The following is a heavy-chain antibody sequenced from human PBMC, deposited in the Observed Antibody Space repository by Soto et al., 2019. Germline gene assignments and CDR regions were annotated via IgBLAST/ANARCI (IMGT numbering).Heavy chain of an antibody. CDR1: GYSFTSYW. J-gene: IGHJ6*02. CDR2: IYPGDSDT. V-gene: IGHV5-51*01. Sequence: PGESLKISCKGSGYSFTSYWIGWVRQMPGKGLEWMGIIYPGDSDTRYSPSFQGQVTISADKSISTAYLQWSSLKASDTAMYYCARALVSYCSGGSCYYDYYGMDVWGQGTTVTVSS. CDR3: ARALVSYCSGGSCYYDYYGMDV. D-gene: IGHD2-15*01.